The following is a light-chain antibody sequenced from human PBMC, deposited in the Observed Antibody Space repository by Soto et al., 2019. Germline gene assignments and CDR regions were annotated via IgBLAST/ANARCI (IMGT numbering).Light chain of an antibody. CDR1: QTITTW. Sequence: DIRVTQSPPTLSASVGDRVTITCRSSQTITTWMAWYQQKPGKAPKLLVYDASTLQSGVATRFSGSGSGTELTLIISGLQPEDSATYYCQQYTNTNNPWIFGQGT. J-gene: IGKJ2*01. V-gene: IGKV1-5*01. CDR2: DAS. CDR3: QQYTNTNNPWI.